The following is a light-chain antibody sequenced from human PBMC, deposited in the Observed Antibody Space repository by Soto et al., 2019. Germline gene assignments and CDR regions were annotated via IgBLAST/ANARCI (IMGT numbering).Light chain of an antibody. CDR3: QQYNSYLWT. V-gene: IGKV1-5*01. J-gene: IGKJ1*01. CDR2: DVS. CDR1: QSITTW. Sequence: DIQMTQSPSTVSAYVGDSVTITCRASQSITTWLAWYQQRPGKAPKLLIYDVSSLQSGVPSRFSGSGSGTEFTLTISSLQPDDFATYYCQQYNSYLWTFGQGTKVDIK.